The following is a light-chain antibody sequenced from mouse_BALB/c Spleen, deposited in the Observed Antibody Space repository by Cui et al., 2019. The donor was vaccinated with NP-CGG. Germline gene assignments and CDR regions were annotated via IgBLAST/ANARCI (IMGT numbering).Light chain of an antibody. CDR2: GTN. V-gene: IGLV1*01. Sequence: QAVLTNDSHLTTSPGETVTLTCRSSTGAVTTSNYANWVQEKPDHLFTGLIGGTNNRAPGVPARFSGSLIGDKAALTITGAQTEDEAIYFCALWYSNHWVFGGGTKLTVL. CDR1: TGAVTTSNY. J-gene: IGLJ1*01. CDR3: ALWYSNHWV.